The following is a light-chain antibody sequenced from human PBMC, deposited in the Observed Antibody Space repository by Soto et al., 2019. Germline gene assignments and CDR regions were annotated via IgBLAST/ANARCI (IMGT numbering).Light chain of an antibody. Sequence: QSALTQSPSASGTPGQRVTISCSGSSSNIGSNTVNWYQQLPGTAPKLLIYSNNQRPSGVPDRFSGSKFGTSASLAISGLQSEDEADYYCAAWDDSLNGAVFGGGTQLTVL. CDR3: AAWDDSLNGAV. J-gene: IGLJ7*01. V-gene: IGLV1-44*01. CDR2: SNN. CDR1: SSNIGSNT.